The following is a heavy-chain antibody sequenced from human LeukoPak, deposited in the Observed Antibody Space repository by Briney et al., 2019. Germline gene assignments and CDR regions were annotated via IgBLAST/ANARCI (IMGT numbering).Heavy chain of an antibody. CDR2: INHSGST. D-gene: IGHD3-22*01. V-gene: IGHV4-34*01. CDR1: GGSFSGYY. Sequence: SETLSLTCAVYGGSFSGYYWSWIRQPPGEGLEWIGEINHSGSTNYNSSLKSRVTISVDTSKNQFSLKLSSVTAADTAVYYCASLYYFDRSRGWNYWGQGTLVTVSS. CDR3: ASLYYFDRSRGWNY. J-gene: IGHJ4*02.